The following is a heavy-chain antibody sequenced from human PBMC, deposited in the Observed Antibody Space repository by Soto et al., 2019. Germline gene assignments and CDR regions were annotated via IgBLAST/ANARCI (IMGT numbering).Heavy chain of an antibody. J-gene: IGHJ3*02. CDR3: AKDHYDDDAFDI. CDR1: GFTFSSYG. CDR2: ISYDGSNK. V-gene: IGHV3-30*18. Sequence: GGSLRLSCAASGFTFSSYGMHWVRQAPGKGLEWVAVISYDGSNKYYADSVKGRFTISRDNSKNTLYLQMNSLRAEDTAVYYCAKDHYDDDAFDIWGQGTMVTVSS. D-gene: IGHD4-17*01.